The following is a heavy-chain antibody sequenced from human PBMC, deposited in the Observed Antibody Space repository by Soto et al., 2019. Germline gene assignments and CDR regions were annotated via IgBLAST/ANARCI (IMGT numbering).Heavy chain of an antibody. CDR2: IKSKTDGGKT. D-gene: IGHD4-4*01. V-gene: IGHV3-15*01. CDR1: GFTFSNAW. Sequence: GGSLRLSCAASGFTFSNAWMRWVRQAPGKGLEWVGRIKSKTDGGKTDYAAPVKGRFTISRDDSKNTLYLQMNSLKTEDTAVYYCTTEIVTRTVSRGAFDIWGQGTMVTVSS. J-gene: IGHJ3*02. CDR3: TTEIVTRTVSRGAFDI.